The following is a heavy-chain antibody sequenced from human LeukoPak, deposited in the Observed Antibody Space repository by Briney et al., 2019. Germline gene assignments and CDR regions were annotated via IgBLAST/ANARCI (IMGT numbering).Heavy chain of an antibody. CDR3: ARGLGVVTAVYFDY. V-gene: IGHV3-30-3*01. D-gene: IGHD2-21*02. CDR1: GFTFSSYA. CDR2: ISYDGSNK. Sequence: HPGGSLRLSCIASGFTFSSYAMHWVRQAPGKGLEWVAVISYDGSNKYYADSVKGRFTISRDNSKNTLYLQMNSLRAEDTAVYYCARGLGVVTAVYFDYWGQGTLVTVSS. J-gene: IGHJ4*02.